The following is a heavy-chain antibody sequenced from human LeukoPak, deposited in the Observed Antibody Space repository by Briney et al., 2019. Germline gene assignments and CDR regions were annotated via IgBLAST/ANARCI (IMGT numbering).Heavy chain of an antibody. J-gene: IGHJ4*02. CDR3: AKEAEDGYYYSSNFDY. V-gene: IGHV3-30*02. Sequence: GGSLRLSCAASGFTFSSYGMHWVRQAPGKGLEWATFIRYDGSNKYYADSVKGRFTISRDNSKNTLYLQMNSLRAEDTAVYYCAKEAEDGYYYSSNFDYWGQGTLVTVSS. D-gene: IGHD3-22*01. CDR1: GFTFSSYG. CDR2: IRYDGSNK.